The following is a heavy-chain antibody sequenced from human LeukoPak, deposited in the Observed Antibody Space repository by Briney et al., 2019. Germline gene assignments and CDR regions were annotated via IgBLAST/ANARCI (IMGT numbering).Heavy chain of an antibody. V-gene: IGHV3-74*03. Sequence: GGSLRLSCAASGFTFDDYAMHWVRQAPGKGLVWVSRINSDGSSITYADSVKGRFSISRDNAKNTLYLQMNSLRVEDTAVYYCAREGRVSGYDFDCWGQGTLVTVSS. CDR1: GFTFDDYA. CDR2: INSDGSSI. CDR3: AREGRVSGYDFDC. D-gene: IGHD5-12*01. J-gene: IGHJ4*02.